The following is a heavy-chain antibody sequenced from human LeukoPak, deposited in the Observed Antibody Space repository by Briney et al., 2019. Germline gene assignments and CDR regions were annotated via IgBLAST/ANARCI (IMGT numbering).Heavy chain of an antibody. V-gene: IGHV4-34*01. J-gene: IGHJ6*03. CDR1: DGSISGYY. CDR2: INHSGST. D-gene: IGHD3-22*01. CDR3: ARVGYYYDSSGYYLTYYYYYMDV. Sequence: SETLSLTCSVSDGSISGYYWSWIRQPPGKGLEWIGEINHSGSTNYNPSLKSRVTISVDTSKNQFSLKLSSVTAADTAVYYCARVGYYYDSSGYYLTYYYYYMDVWGKGTTVTVSS.